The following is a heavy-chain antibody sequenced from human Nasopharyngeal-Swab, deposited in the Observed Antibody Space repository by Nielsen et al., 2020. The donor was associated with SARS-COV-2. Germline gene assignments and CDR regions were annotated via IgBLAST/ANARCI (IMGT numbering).Heavy chain of an antibody. Sequence: GESLKLSCKGSGYSFPSYWISWVRQMPGKGLEWMGRIDPSDSYTNYSPSFQGHVTISADKSISTAYLQWSSLKASDTAMYYCARQAYDFWSGYYTGPYYYYMDVWGKGTTVTVSS. CDR1: GYSFPSYW. J-gene: IGHJ6*03. CDR3: ARQAYDFWSGYYTGPYYYYMDV. CDR2: IDPSDSYT. D-gene: IGHD3-3*01. V-gene: IGHV5-10-1*01.